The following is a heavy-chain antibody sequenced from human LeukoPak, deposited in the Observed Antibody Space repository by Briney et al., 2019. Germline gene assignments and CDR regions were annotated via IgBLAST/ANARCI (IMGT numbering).Heavy chain of an antibody. CDR3: AGSSDTAN. Sequence: GGPLRLSCAASGFILHTYDMHWVPQAPGEWPEWIAYFGISGTIYYADSVRGRFTISRDNAKNSLFLQMNSLRVDDTAIYYCAGSSDTANRGHGTPFTVSS. CDR1: GFILHTYD. D-gene: IGHD2-21*02. CDR2: FGISGTI. V-gene: IGHV3-48*01. J-gene: IGHJ4*03.